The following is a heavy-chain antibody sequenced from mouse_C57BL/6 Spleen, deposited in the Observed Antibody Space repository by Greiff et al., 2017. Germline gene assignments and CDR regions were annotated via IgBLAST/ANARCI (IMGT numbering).Heavy chain of an antibody. CDR3: TRSGSSNWYFDD. J-gene: IGHJ1*03. CDR1: GYTFTDYE. CDR2: IAPETGGT. V-gene: IGHV1-15*01. D-gene: IGHD1-1*01. Sequence: QVQLQQSGAELVRPGASVTLSCKASGYTFTDYEMHWVKQTPVHGLEWIGAIAPETGGTAYNQKFKGKAILTADKSSSTAYMELSSLTSEDSAVYYCTRSGSSNWYFDDWGTGTTVTVSS.